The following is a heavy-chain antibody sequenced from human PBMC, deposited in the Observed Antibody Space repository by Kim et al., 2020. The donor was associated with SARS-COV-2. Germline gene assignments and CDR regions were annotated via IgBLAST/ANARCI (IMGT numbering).Heavy chain of an antibody. CDR1: GGTFSSYA. D-gene: IGHD6-6*01. J-gene: IGHJ6*02. CDR3: ARPYSSSSRLHGMDV. CDR2: IIPIFGTA. V-gene: IGHV1-69*13. Sequence: SVKVSCKASGGTFSSYAISWVRQAPGQGLEWMGGIIPIFGTANYAQKFQGRVTITADESTSTAYMELSSLRSEDTAVYYCARPYSSSSRLHGMDVWGQGTTVTVSS.